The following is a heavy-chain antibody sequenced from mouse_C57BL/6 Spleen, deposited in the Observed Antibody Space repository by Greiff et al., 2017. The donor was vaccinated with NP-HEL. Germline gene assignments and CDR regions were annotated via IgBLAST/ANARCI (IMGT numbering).Heavy chain of an antibody. Sequence: EVKLVESGGGLVKPGGSLKLSCAASGFTFSSYAMSWVRQTPEKRLEWVATISDGGSYTYYPDNVKGRFTISRDNATNNLYLQMSHLKSEDTAMYYCARLGGEGYWGQGTTLTVSS. V-gene: IGHV5-4*03. CDR3: ARLGGEGY. J-gene: IGHJ2*01. CDR2: ISDGGSYT. CDR1: GFTFSSYA. D-gene: IGHD4-1*01.